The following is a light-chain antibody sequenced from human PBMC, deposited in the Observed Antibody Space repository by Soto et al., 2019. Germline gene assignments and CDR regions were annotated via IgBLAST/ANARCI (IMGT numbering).Light chain of an antibody. CDR1: QDINKW. Sequence: DIQMTQSPSFVSASVGDRVTITCRASQDINKWLAWYQQKPGTAPKLLISAGSRLQSGVPSRFSGSGSGTDFTLTISSLQPEDFATYYCPQGNTFPQTFGQGTKLEIK. CDR3: PQGNTFPQT. J-gene: IGKJ2*01. CDR2: AGS. V-gene: IGKV1-12*01.